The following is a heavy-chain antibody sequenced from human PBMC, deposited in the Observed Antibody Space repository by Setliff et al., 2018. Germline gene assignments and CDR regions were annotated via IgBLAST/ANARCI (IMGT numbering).Heavy chain of an antibody. Sequence: SVKVSCKASGDTFSSYAINWVRQAPGQGLEWMGGIIPIFGTANYAQKFQGRLTITTVGSTSTAYMELSSLRSEDAAVYYCARADYIRYFYMDAWGKGTTVTVSS. J-gene: IGHJ6*03. CDR3: ARADYIRYFYMDA. CDR2: IIPIFGTA. D-gene: IGHD4-4*01. CDR1: GDTFSSYA. V-gene: IGHV1-69*05.